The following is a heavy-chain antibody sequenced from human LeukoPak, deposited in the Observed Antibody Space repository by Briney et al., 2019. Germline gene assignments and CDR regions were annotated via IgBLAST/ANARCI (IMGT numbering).Heavy chain of an antibody. J-gene: IGHJ4*02. Sequence: PGGSLRLSCAASGFTFSTYAVTWVRQAPGKGLEWVAAVTSDGRWANYADSVKGRFTVSRDNSKDTLFMQMSSLRAEDTAVYYCAKGTSWFGEDWGLGTLVTVSS. CDR3: AKGTSWFGED. CDR1: GFTFSTYA. CDR2: VTSDGRWA. V-gene: IGHV3-23*01. D-gene: IGHD3-10*01.